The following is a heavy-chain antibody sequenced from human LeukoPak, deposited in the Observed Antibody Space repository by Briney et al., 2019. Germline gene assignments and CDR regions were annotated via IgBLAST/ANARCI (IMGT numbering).Heavy chain of an antibody. CDR2: ISSSGSTI. D-gene: IGHD3-10*01. CDR3: ARGPEEGVLLWFGEPLRDNWFDP. V-gene: IGHV3-11*04. J-gene: IGHJ5*02. Sequence: GSLRLSCAASGFTFSDYYMSWIRPAPGKGLEWVSYISSSGSTIYYADSVKGRFTISRDNAKNSLYLQMNSLRAEDTAVYYCARGPEEGVLLWFGEPLRDNWFDPWGQGPLVTVSS. CDR1: GFTFSDYY.